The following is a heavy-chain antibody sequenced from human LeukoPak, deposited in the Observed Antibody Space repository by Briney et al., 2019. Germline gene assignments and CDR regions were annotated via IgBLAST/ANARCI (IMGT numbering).Heavy chain of an antibody. Sequence: GGALRLSCAASGFTFSSYSMNWGPQGPGKGLEWGSSLSISSSYIYYADSVKGRFTISRDNAKNSLYLQMNSLRAEDTAVYYCARARVQLERRSHYYYMDVWGKGTTVTISS. J-gene: IGHJ6*03. V-gene: IGHV3-21*01. CDR2: LSISSSYI. CDR3: ARARVQLERRSHYYYMDV. D-gene: IGHD1-1*01. CDR1: GFTFSSYS.